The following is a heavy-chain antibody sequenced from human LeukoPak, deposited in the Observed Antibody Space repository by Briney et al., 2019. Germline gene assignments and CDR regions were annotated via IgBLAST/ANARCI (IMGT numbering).Heavy chain of an antibody. Sequence: SGTLSLTCAVSGGSISSNNWWGWVRQPPGKGLAWIGEIYHSGSPNYNPSLKSRVTISVDKSRNHFSLNLSSVTAADTAVYYCARVNINNWHSCDYWGQGTLVTVSS. D-gene: IGHD1-1*01. CDR1: GGSISSNNW. CDR3: ARVNINNWHSCDY. V-gene: IGHV4-4*02. CDR2: IYHSGSP. J-gene: IGHJ4*02.